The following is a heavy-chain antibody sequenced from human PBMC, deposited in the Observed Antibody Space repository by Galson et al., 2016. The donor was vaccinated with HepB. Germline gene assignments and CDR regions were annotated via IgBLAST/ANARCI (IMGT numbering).Heavy chain of an antibody. D-gene: IGHD5-24*01. Sequence: SLRLSCADSGFIFSSYEINWVRQAPGKGLEWVSYINSGGNIKYYADSVKGRLTISRDNAKNSVYLQMNSLRAEDTGVYYCATRDDLYRGFWGQGTLVTVSS. V-gene: IGHV3-48*03. CDR2: INSGGNIK. CDR1: GFIFSSYE. CDR3: ATRDDLYRGF. J-gene: IGHJ4*02.